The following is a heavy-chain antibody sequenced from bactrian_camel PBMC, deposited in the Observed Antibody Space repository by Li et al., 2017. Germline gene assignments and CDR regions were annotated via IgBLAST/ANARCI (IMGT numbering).Heavy chain of an antibody. V-gene: IGHV3S1*01. Sequence: HVQLVESGGTLVQPGGSLRLSCAVSGFTFSNYWMYWVRQAPGKGLEWVSTINSFGDSTYYADSLKGRFTISRDNAKNTVYLQMSSLKLEDTAVYYCVRDRPTGWGPTFGYWGQGTQVTVS. J-gene: IGHJ6*01. D-gene: IGHD5*01. CDR2: INSFGDST. CDR3: VRDRPTGWGPTFGY. CDR1: GFTFSNYW.